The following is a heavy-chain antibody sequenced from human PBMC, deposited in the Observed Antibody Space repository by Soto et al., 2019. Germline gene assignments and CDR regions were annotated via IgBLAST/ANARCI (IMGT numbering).Heavy chain of an antibody. V-gene: IGHV3-23*01. CDR3: ARQRSPEGWFDP. Sequence: PGGSLRLSCAASAISFNTYGVTWFRQAPGKGLEWVSTVTFTGGSTYYADSVKGRFTISRDRSNYTVSLLLNSLRVEDTAIYYCARQRSPEGWFDPWGQGTLVTVPS. J-gene: IGHJ5*02. D-gene: IGHD3-10*01. CDR2: VTFTGGST. CDR1: AISFNTYG.